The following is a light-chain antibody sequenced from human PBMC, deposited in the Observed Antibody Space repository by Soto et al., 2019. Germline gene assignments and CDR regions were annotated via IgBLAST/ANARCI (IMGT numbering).Light chain of an antibody. Sequence: EIVMTQSPATLSVSPGEIATLSCRASQSVSSNLAGYQQKPGQAPRLLIYGASTRATGIPASLSGSESGTDSTLTISSLQSEDFAVYYCQHYNNWPPWTFGQGIKVEIK. CDR3: QHYNNWPPWT. CDR1: QSVSSN. J-gene: IGKJ1*01. V-gene: IGKV3-15*01. CDR2: GAS.